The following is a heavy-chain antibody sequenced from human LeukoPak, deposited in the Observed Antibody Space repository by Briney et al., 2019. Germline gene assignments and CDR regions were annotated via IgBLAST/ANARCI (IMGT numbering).Heavy chain of an antibody. J-gene: IGHJ4*02. CDR3: ARDRGYFDYFDY. CDR2: IWYDGSNK. Sequence: GRSLRLSCSAPGFTFSSYGMHWVRQAPGKGLEWVAVIWYDGSNKYYADSVKGRFTISRDNSKNTLYLQMNSLRGEDTAVYYCARDRGYFDYFDYWGQGTLVTVSS. V-gene: IGHV3-33*01. CDR1: GFTFSSYG. D-gene: IGHD3-9*01.